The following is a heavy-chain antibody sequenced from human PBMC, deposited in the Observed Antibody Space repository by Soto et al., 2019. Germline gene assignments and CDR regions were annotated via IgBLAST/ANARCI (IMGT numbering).Heavy chain of an antibody. CDR2: IYYSGGT. D-gene: IGHD1-1*01. CDR1: GGSISSGDYY. V-gene: IGHV4-30-4*01. Sequence: SETLDLTCTVSGGSISSGDYYWSWIRQPPGKGLEWIGYIYYSGGTYYNPSLKSRVTISVDTSKNQFSLKLSSVTAADTAVYYCARDANWNYYYYYGMDVWGQGTTVTVSS. J-gene: IGHJ6*02. CDR3: ARDANWNYYYYYGMDV.